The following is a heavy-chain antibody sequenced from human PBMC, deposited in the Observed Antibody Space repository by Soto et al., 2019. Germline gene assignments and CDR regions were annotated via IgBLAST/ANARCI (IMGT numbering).Heavy chain of an antibody. J-gene: IGHJ6*02. CDR2: MNPNSGNT. D-gene: IGHD4-17*01. V-gene: IGHV1-8*01. CDR1: GYTFTSYD. CDR3: ARGIPDYGDYVAYYYYGMDV. Sequence: QVQLVQSGAEVKKPGASVKVSCKASGYTFTSYDINWVRQATGQGLEWMGWMNPNSGNTGYAQKFQGRVTMTRNTSISTAYMELSSLRSEDTAVYYCARGIPDYGDYVAYYYYGMDVWGQGTTVTVSS.